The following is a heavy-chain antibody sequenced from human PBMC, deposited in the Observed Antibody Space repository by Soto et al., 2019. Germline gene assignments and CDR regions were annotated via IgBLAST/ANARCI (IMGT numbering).Heavy chain of an antibody. D-gene: IGHD2-2*01. V-gene: IGHV4-38-2*02. CDR1: CYFISSGYY. J-gene: IGHJ5*02. Sequence: PSDTLSLTCTVSCYFISSGYYLGLIRQPPGKGLEWIGSMFHSGSTHYNPSLKSRVTMSVDTSKNQFSLRLSSVTASDTAVYYCARGHIVVVPTVGWFDPWGQGTLVTVSS. CDR3: ARGHIVVVPTVGWFDP. CDR2: MFHSGST.